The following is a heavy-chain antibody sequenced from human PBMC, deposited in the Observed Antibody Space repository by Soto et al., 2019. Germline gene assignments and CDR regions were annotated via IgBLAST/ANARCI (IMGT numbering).Heavy chain of an antibody. Sequence: QITLKESGPTLVKPTQALTLTCTFSGFSLSTRAVGVGWIRQPPGKALEWLALIYWYDDKRYSPSLKNRLTITKDTSKNHVVLTMTNMDPVDTATYYCAHRHELGSFDIWGQGTKVTVSS. V-gene: IGHV2-5*01. CDR1: GFSLSTRAVG. CDR3: AHRHELGSFDI. J-gene: IGHJ3*02. D-gene: IGHD1-26*01. CDR2: IYWYDDK.